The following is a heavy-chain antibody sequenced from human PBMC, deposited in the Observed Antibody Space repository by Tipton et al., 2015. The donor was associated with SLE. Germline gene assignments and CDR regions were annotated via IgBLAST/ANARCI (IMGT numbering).Heavy chain of an antibody. CDR1: GFTFSNYA. V-gene: IGHV3-30-3*01. CDR3: ARDVAGIDY. D-gene: IGHD6-19*01. Sequence: SLRLSCAASGFTFSNYAMHWVRQAPGKGLEWVAVISYDGSNKSYADSVKGRFTISRDNSKNTLYLQMNSLRAEATAVYYCARDVAGIDYWGQGTLVTVSS. CDR2: ISYDGSNK. J-gene: IGHJ4*02.